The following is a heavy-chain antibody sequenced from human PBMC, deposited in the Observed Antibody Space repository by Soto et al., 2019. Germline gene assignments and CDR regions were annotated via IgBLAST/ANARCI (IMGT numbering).Heavy chain of an antibody. Sequence: ASVKVSCKASGYTFTSYGISWVRQAPGQGLEWMGWISAYNDNTNYAQKLQGRVTMTTDTSTSTAYMELRSLRSDDTAVYYCARDGTMVRGVYYYYGMDVWGQGTTVTVSS. J-gene: IGHJ6*02. CDR2: ISAYNDNT. D-gene: IGHD3-10*01. CDR1: GYTFTSYG. V-gene: IGHV1-18*01. CDR3: ARDGTMVRGVYYYYGMDV.